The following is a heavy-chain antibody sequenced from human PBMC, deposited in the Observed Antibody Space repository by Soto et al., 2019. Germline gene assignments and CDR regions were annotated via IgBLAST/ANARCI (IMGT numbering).Heavy chain of an antibody. CDR3: AGDPYYYGSAF. CDR2: ISGGGSTT. D-gene: IGHD3-10*01. CDR1: GFRFSDHY. Sequence: QVQLVESGGGLVEPGGSLRLSCAASGFRFSDHYMTWIRQAPGKGLEWVSKISGGGSTTYYADSVKGRFTVSRDNAKNSLYLQMNSLSTEYTAVYYCAGDPYYYGSAFWGQGTLVTVSS. V-gene: IGHV3-11*01. J-gene: IGHJ4*02.